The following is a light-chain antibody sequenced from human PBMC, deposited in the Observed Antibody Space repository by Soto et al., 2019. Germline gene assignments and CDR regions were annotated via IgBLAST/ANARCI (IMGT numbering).Light chain of an antibody. J-gene: IGKJ1*01. V-gene: IGKV1-5*01. CDR3: QQYNTYS. Sequence: DIQMAQSPSTLSASVGDRVTITCRASQSIDTWLAWYQQKPKRVPKLLIYDASSLESGVPSRFSGSGSGTEFSLTISSLQPDDFATYYCQQYNTYSFGQGTKVDIK. CDR1: QSIDTW. CDR2: DAS.